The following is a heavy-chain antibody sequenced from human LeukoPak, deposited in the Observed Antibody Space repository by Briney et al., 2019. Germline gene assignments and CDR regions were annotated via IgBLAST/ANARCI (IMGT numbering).Heavy chain of an antibody. Sequence: HPGGSLRLSCAASGFTFSGYWMSWVRQAPGKGLEWVASIKPDESEKYYVDSVKGRFTISRDNARNSLYLQMNSLRAEDTAVYYCASGCSSTSCYAGWGQGTLVTVSS. J-gene: IGHJ4*02. CDR2: IKPDESEK. CDR3: ASGCSSTSCYAG. V-gene: IGHV3-7*01. D-gene: IGHD2-2*01. CDR1: GFTFSGYW.